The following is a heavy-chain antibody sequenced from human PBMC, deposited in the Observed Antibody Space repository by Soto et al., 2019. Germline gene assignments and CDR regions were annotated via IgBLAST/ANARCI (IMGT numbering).Heavy chain of an antibody. Sequence: EVQLVESGGGLIQPGGSLRLSCAGSGFTVSSNYMSWVRQAPGKGLEWVSVIYSGGSTYYADSVKGRFTISRENSKNTLYLHMQGLGAVDTVVDYFARDRVERSYPDSFQHWGQGTLVPVSS. D-gene: IGHD1-1*01. J-gene: IGHJ1*01. CDR1: GFTVSSNY. CDR2: IYSGGST. CDR3: ARDRVERSYPDSFQH. V-gene: IGHV3-53*01.